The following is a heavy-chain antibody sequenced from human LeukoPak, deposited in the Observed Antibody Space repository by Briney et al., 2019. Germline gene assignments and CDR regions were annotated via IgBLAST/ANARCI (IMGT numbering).Heavy chain of an antibody. D-gene: IGHD5-12*01. Sequence: SETLSLTCTVSGGSISSYYWSWVRQPPGKGLEWIGYIYYSGSTNYNPSLKSRVTISVDTSKNQFSLKLSSVTAADTAVYYCARDPTQWLRYGYFDYWGQGTLVTVSS. CDR3: ARDPTQWLRYGYFDY. CDR1: GGSISSYY. CDR2: IYYSGST. J-gene: IGHJ4*02. V-gene: IGHV4-59*01.